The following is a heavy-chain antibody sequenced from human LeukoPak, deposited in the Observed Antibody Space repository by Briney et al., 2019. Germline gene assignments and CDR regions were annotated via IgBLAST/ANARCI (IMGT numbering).Heavy chain of an antibody. CDR3: ARGYYDSSGYRDQTDAFDI. J-gene: IGHJ3*02. Sequence: SVKVSCKASGGTFSSYAISWVRQAPGQGLEWMGGIIPIFGTANYAQKFQGRVTITTDESTSTAYMELSSLRSEDTAVYYCARGYYDSSGYRDQTDAFDIWGQGTMVTVSS. V-gene: IGHV1-69*05. D-gene: IGHD3-22*01. CDR2: IIPIFGTA. CDR1: GGTFSSYA.